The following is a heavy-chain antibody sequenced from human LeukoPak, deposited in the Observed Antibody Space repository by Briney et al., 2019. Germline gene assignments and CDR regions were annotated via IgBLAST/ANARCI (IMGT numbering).Heavy chain of an antibody. CDR1: GFTFDDYA. D-gene: IGHD3-22*01. CDR2: ISWNSGSI. Sequence: GGSLRLSCAASGFTFDDYAMHWVRQAPGKGLEWVSGISWNSGSIGYADSVKGRFTISRDNAKNSLYLQMNSLRAEDTALYYCAKTLYDSSGYYLDYWGQGTLVTVSP. J-gene: IGHJ4*02. V-gene: IGHV3-9*01. CDR3: AKTLYDSSGYYLDY.